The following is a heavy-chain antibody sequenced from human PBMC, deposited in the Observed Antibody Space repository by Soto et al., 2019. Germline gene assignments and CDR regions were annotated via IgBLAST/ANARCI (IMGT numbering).Heavy chain of an antibody. D-gene: IGHD6-19*01. CDR3: ARVAGLDAFDI. J-gene: IGHJ3*02. Sequence: EVQLVESGGGLVQPGGSLRLSCAASGFTFSSYWMSWVRQAPGKGLEWVANIKQDGSEKCYVDSVKGRFTISRDNAKNSLYLQMNSLRAEDTAVYYCARVAGLDAFDIWGQGTMVTVSS. CDR2: IKQDGSEK. CDR1: GFTFSSYW. V-gene: IGHV3-7*01.